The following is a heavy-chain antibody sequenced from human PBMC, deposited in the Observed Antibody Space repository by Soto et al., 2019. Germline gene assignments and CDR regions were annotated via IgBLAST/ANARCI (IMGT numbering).Heavy chain of an antibody. Sequence: SVKVSCKASGGTFSSYAISWVRQAPGQGLEWMGGIIPIFGTANYAQKFQGRVTITADESTSTAYMELSSLRSEDTAVYYCASWSFGVVMRPAYYYGMDVWGQGTTVTVSS. CDR3: ASWSFGVVMRPAYYYGMDV. D-gene: IGHD3-3*01. V-gene: IGHV1-69*13. J-gene: IGHJ6*02. CDR1: GGTFSSYA. CDR2: IIPIFGTA.